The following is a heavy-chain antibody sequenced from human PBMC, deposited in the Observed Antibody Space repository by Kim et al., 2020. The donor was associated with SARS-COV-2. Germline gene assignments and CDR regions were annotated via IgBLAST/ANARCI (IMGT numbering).Heavy chain of an antibody. CDR2: ISASGGET. CDR1: GFMFSKYA. Sequence: GGSLRLSCAASGFMFSKYAMTWVRQAPGKGLEWVSSISASGGETYYAESVRGRSTISRDNPTNMLYLQISSLSVDDTALYFCAKPVTVPGSWGQGTLVA. V-gene: IGHV3-23*01. CDR3: AKPVTVPGS. D-gene: IGHD5-12*01. J-gene: IGHJ1*01.